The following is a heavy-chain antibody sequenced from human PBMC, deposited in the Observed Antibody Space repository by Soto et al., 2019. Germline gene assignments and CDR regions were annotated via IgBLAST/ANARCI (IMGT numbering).Heavy chain of an antibody. CDR1: GFTFSTYA. CDR2: ISGRGGGT. J-gene: IGHJ4*02. Sequence: GGSLRLSCAASGFTFSTYAMSWVRQAPGKGLEWVSAISGRGGGTFYADSMKGRFTIARDNSKNTLFLQMNSLRAEDTAVYFCARQMTSSTNYYDYWGQGTLVTVSS. D-gene: IGHD2-2*01. CDR3: ARQMTSSTNYYDY. V-gene: IGHV3-23*01.